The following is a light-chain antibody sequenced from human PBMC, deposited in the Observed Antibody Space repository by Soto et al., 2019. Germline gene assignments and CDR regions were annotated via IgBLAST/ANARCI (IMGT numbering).Light chain of an antibody. Sequence: QSALTQPAAVSGSPLQAITISCTETGSDVGGYDYVSWYQHNPGKAPKVMIYEVTNRPSGVSNRFSASKSGTTASLTISALLAEDEADYYCSSYTSSSTYVFGPGTKVTVL. CDR1: GSDVGGYDY. J-gene: IGLJ1*01. V-gene: IGLV2-14*01. CDR3: SSYTSSSTYV. CDR2: EVT.